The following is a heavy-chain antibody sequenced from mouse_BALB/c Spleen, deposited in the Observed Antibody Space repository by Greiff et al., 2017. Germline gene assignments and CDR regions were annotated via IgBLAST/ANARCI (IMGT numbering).Heavy chain of an antibody. D-gene: IGHD2-4*01. J-gene: IGHJ3*01. CDR1: GFTFSNYW. V-gene: IGHV6-6*02. CDR2: IRLKSNNYAT. CDR3: IHMITTGFAY. Sequence: EVKVVESGGGLVQPGGSMKLSCVASGFTFSNYWMNWVRQSPEKGLEWVAEIRLKSNNYATHYAESVKGRFTISRDDSKSSVYLQMNNLRAEDTGIYYCIHMITTGFAYWGQGTLVTVSA.